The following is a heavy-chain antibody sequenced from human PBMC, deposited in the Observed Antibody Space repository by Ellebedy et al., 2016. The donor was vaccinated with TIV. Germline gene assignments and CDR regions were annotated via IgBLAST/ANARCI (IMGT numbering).Heavy chain of an antibody. J-gene: IGHJ3*02. CDR2: MPYSGSP. Sequence: MPSETLSLTCVVSGDSITSNYWSWVRQPPGKGLEWIAYMPYSGSPNYYPSLKSRVTMSADTSKNQLSLKLTSVTAADTAVYYCARVKRNCGGDCFPFDMWGQGTVVSVSS. CDR3: ARVKRNCGGDCFPFDM. V-gene: IGHV4-59*01. D-gene: IGHD2-21*02. CDR1: GDSITSNY.